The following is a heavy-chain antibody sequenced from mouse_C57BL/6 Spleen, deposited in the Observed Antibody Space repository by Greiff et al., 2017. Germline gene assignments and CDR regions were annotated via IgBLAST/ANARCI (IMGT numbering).Heavy chain of an antibody. CDR3: ARRYDVNYFGY. J-gene: IGHJ2*01. D-gene: IGHD2-12*01. CDR2: ISSGGSYT. Sequence: EVQGVESGGDLVKPGGSLKLSCAASGFTFSSYGMSWVRQTPDKRLEWVATISSGGSYTYYPDSVKGRFTISRDNAKNTLYLQMSSLKSEDTAMYYCARRYDVNYFGYWGQGTTLTVSS. CDR1: GFTFSSYG. V-gene: IGHV5-6*01.